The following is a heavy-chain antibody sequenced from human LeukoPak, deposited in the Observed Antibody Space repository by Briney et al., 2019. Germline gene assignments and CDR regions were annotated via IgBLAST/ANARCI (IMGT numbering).Heavy chain of an antibody. CDR2: IDPTGLT. CDR3: ARQTPYSGNHYFDY. J-gene: IGHJ4*02. D-gene: IGHD1-26*01. CDR1: GGSISGHY. Sequence: SETLSLTCTVSGGSISGHYWSWIRQSPGKGLEWIGYIDPTGLTNYNPSLNSRVTISEDTSKNQFSLKVRSVTTADTAVYFWARQTPYSGNHYFDYWGQGTLVTVSS. V-gene: IGHV4-4*09.